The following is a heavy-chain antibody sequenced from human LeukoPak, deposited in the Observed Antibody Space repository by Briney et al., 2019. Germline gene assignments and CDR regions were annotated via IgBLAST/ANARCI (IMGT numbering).Heavy chain of an antibody. CDR3: ARDLTSGTNYYYYMDV. J-gene: IGHJ6*03. D-gene: IGHD2-2*01. CDR1: GGSISSGGYY. V-gene: IGHV4-30-2*01. CDR2: IYHSGST. Sequence: PSETLSLTCTVCGGSISSGGYYGSWIRQPPGKGLEWIGYIYHSGSTYYNPSLKSRVTISVDRSKNQSSLKLSSVTAADTAVYYCARDLTSGTNYYYYMDVWGKGTTVTVSS.